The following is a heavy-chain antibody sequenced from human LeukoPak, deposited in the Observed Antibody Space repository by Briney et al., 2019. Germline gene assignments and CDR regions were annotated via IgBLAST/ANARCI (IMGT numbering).Heavy chain of an antibody. CDR3: TIGGRHIDY. CDR2: IKSETDGGTT. D-gene: IGHD4-23*01. Sequence: GGSLRLSCAASGFTFTYAWMSWVRQAPGKGLEWVGRIKSETDGGTTAYGSPVKGRFTISRDDSKKTLFLQINTLKTEDTAIYYCTIGGRHIDYWGQATMIMVSS. CDR1: GFTFTYAW. V-gene: IGHV3-15*01. J-gene: IGHJ4*02.